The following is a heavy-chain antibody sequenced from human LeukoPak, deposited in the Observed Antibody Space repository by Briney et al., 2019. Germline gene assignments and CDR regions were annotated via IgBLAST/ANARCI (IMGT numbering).Heavy chain of an antibody. J-gene: IGHJ4*02. Sequence: PGGSLRLSCAASGFTFSSYAMSWVRQAPGKGLEWVSAISGSGGSTYYADSVKGRFTISRDNSKNTLYLQMNSLRAEDTAVYHCAQGAYYDYVWGSYRQTSFFDYWGQGTLVTVSS. CDR3: AQGAYYDYVWGSYRQTSFFDY. D-gene: IGHD3-16*02. CDR1: GFTFSSYA. V-gene: IGHV3-23*01. CDR2: ISGSGGST.